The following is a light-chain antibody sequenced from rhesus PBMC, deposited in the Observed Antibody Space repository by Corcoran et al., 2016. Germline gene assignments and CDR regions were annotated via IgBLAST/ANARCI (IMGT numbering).Light chain of an antibody. J-gene: IGKJ1*01. Sequence: DIQMTQSPSSLTASVGDRVTITCRASQGMSTWLVWYQQKPGKAPNLLIYKASTLQAGGPSRFRGSGAGTDCNRTISSLKPEDFATYYCQQCNTAPCTFRQGTKVEIK. V-gene: IGKV1-21*01. CDR3: QQCNTAPCT. CDR2: KAS. CDR1: QGMSTW.